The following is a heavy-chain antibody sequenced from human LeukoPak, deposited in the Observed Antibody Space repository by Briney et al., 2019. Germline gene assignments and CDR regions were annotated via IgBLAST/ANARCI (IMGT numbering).Heavy chain of an antibody. Sequence: SVKVSCEASGGTFSSYAISWVRQAPGQGLEWMGGIIPIFSTANYAQKFQGRVTITADESTSTAYMELSSLRSEDTAVYYCATYGDGYNVDYYYYGMDVWGQGTTVTVSS. J-gene: IGHJ6*02. CDR1: GGTFSSYA. D-gene: IGHD5-24*01. CDR3: ATYGDGYNVDYYYYGMDV. V-gene: IGHV1-69*13. CDR2: IIPIFSTA.